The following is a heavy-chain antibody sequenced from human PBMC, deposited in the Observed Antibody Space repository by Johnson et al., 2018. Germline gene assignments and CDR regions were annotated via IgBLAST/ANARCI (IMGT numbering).Heavy chain of an antibody. CDR2: ISSSGSTI. Sequence: QVQLVQSGGGLVKPGGSXRLSCAASGFTFSDYYMSWIRQAPGKGLEWVSYISSSGSTIYYAESVKGRFTISRDNAKNSLYLQKNSRRAEDTAVYYCARAQVYYYYYGMDVWGQGTTVTVSS. CDR1: GFTFSDYY. J-gene: IGHJ6*02. V-gene: IGHV3-11*01. CDR3: ARAQVYYYYYGMDV.